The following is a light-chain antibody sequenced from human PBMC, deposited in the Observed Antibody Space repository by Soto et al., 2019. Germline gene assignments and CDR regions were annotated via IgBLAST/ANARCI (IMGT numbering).Light chain of an antibody. Sequence: AIQMTQFPSSLSASVGDRVTITCRASQDIRSDLGWYQQRPGKAPQLLIYATSSLQSGVPSRFSGSGSGTDFTLTITSLQPEDFAIYHCLQDNKYPLTFGGGTKVEI. CDR2: ATS. V-gene: IGKV1-6*01. CDR1: QDIRSD. CDR3: LQDNKYPLT. J-gene: IGKJ4*01.